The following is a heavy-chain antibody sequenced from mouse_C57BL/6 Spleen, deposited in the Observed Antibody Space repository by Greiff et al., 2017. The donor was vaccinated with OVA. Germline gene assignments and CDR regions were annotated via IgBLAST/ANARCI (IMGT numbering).Heavy chain of an antibody. CDR2: ISDGGSYT. CDR3: ARVGKILGQGYWYFDV. CDR1: GFTFSSYA. V-gene: IGHV5-4*01. J-gene: IGHJ1*03. Sequence: EVLVVESGGGLVKPGGSLKLSCAASGFTFSSYAMSWVRQTPEKRLEWVATISDGGSYTYYPDNVKGRFTISRDNAKNNLYLQMSHLKSEDTAMYYCARVGKILGQGYWYFDVWGTGTTVTVSS. D-gene: IGHD4-1*01.